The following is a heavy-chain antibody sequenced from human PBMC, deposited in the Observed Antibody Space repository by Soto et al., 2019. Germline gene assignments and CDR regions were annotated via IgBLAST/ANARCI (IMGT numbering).Heavy chain of an antibody. CDR1: GGTFSSYT. V-gene: IGHV1-69*02. D-gene: IGHD2-2*03. CDR2: IIPILGIA. CDR3: VVVGYCSSTSCYRLNPWAFDI. J-gene: IGHJ3*02. Sequence: SVKVSCKASGGTFSSYTISWVRQAPGQGLEWMGRIIPILGIANYAQKFQGRVTITADKSTSTAYMELSSLRSEDTAVYYCVVVGYCSSTSCYRLNPWAFDIWGQGTMVTVSS.